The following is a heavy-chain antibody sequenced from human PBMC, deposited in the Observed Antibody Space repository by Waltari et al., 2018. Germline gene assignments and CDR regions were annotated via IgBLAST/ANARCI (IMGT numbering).Heavy chain of an antibody. CDR3: AHKGRQQLVPRYFDY. J-gene: IGHJ4*02. D-gene: IGHD6-13*01. CDR1: GFSLSTSGVG. V-gene: IGHV2-5*01. Sequence: QITLKESGPTLVKPTQTLTLTCTFSGFSLSTSGVGVGWIRQPPGKALEWLALIYWNDDKRYSPSLKSRLTITKDTSKNQVVLTMTNMDPVDTATYYCAHKGRQQLVPRYFDYWGQGTLVTVSS. CDR2: IYWNDDK.